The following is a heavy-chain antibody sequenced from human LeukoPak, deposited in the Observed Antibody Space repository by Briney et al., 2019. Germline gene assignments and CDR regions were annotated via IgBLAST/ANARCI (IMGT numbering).Heavy chain of an antibody. CDR3: TRGFLQIDY. CDR2: IYTSGNT. V-gene: IGHV4-4*09. CDR1: GGSISNYY. J-gene: IGHJ4*02. Sequence: SETLSLTCTVSGGSISNYYWTWIRQPPGKGLEWIGYIYTSGNTNYNPSLESRVTMSVDTSKNQFSLRLNSVTAADTAVYYCTRGFLQIDYWGQGTLVTVSS.